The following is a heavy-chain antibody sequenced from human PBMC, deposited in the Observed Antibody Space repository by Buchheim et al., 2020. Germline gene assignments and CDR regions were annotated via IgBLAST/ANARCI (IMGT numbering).Heavy chain of an antibody. J-gene: IGHJ4*02. CDR2: INIDGSTT. V-gene: IGHV3-74*01. D-gene: IGHD6-13*01. CDR1: GFTFSSYW. CDR3: ARGSWYFDY. Sequence: EVQLVESGGGLVQPGGSLRLSCAASGFTFSSYWMHWVRHAPGKGLVWVSYINIDGSTTSSADSVKGRFTISRDNSKNTIYLQMNRLRAEDTAVYYCARGSWYFDYWGQGTL.